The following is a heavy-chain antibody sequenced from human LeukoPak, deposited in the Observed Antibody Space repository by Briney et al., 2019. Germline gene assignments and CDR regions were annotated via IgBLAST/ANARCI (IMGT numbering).Heavy chain of an antibody. Sequence: GGSLRLSCAASGFTFSSYAMSWVRQAPGKGLEWVSAISGSGGSTYYADSVKGRFTISRDNAKNSLYLQMNSLRAEDTAVYYCASSVKKAARNFDYWGQGTLVTVSS. V-gene: IGHV3-23*01. CDR1: GFTFSSYA. CDR2: ISGSGGST. D-gene: IGHD6-6*01. J-gene: IGHJ4*02. CDR3: ASSVKKAARNFDY.